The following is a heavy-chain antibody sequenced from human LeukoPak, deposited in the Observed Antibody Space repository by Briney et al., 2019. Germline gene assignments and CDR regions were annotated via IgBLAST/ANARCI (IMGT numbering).Heavy chain of an antibody. CDR3: ARQHDYARREYWFDP. J-gene: IGHJ5*02. Sequence: SETLSLTCTVSGGSISSGDYYWSWIRQPPGKCLEWIGYIYYSGSTYYNPSLKSRVTISVDTSKNQFSLKLSSVTAADTAVYYCARQHDYARREYWFDPWGQGTLVTVSS. D-gene: IGHD4-17*01. V-gene: IGHV4-30-4*08. CDR2: IYYSGST. CDR1: GGSISSGDYY.